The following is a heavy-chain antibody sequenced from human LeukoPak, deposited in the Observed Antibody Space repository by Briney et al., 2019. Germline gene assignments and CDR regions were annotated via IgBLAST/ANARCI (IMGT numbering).Heavy chain of an antibody. J-gene: IGHJ4*02. CDR2: IYCTGIT. V-gene: IGHV4-31*03. CDR1: GGSLSSGSHY. D-gene: IGHD3-16*01. CDR3: AASSGVTLGRF. Sequence: SETLSLTCTVSGGSLSSGSHYYQWIRQHPGKGLEWIGYIYCTGITSYNPSLKSRVTMSVDTSMNQVSLKVTSLTAADTAVYYCAASSGVTLGRFWGQGALVTVSS.